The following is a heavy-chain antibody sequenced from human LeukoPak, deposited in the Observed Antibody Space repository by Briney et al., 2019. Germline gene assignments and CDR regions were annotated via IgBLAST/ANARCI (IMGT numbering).Heavy chain of an antibody. CDR1: GYTFTGYY. V-gene: IGHV1-2*02. CDR2: INPNSGGT. Sequence: ASVKVSCKASGYTFTGYYMHWVRQAPGQGLEWMGWINPNSGGTNYAQKFQGRVTMTRDTSISTAYMELGRLRSDDTAVYYCARGLLSGPAAIYYYYMDVWGKGTTVTISS. J-gene: IGHJ6*03. D-gene: IGHD2-2*01. CDR3: ARGLLSGPAAIYYYYMDV.